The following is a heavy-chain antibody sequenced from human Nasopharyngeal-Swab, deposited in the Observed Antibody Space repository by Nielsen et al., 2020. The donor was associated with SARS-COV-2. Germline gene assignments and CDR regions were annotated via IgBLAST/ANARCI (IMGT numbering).Heavy chain of an antibody. D-gene: IGHD4-23*01. CDR1: VGSFSGYY. J-gene: IGHJ4*02. CDR3: ARLSNSAGDY. V-gene: IGHV4-34*01. Sequence: GSLRLSCAVYVGSFSGYYWTWIRQPPGEGLEWIGEINHSGRTKYNPSLKSRATISVDTSKNQFSLKLTSVTAADTAVYYCARLSNSAGDYWGQGTLVTVSS. CDR2: INHSGRT.